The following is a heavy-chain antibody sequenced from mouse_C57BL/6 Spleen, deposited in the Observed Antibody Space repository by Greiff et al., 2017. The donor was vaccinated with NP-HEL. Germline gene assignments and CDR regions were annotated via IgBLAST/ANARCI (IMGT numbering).Heavy chain of an antibody. V-gene: IGHV1-26*01. Sequence: EVQLQQSGPELVKPGASVKISCKASGYTFTDYYMNWVKQSHGKSLEWIGDINPNNGGTSYNQKFKGKATLTVDKSSSTAYMELRSLTSEDSAVYYCAPIYDGYYEGWFAYWGQGTLVTVSA. CDR3: APIYDGYYEGWFAY. CDR2: INPNNGGT. D-gene: IGHD2-3*01. CDR1: GYTFTDYY. J-gene: IGHJ3*01.